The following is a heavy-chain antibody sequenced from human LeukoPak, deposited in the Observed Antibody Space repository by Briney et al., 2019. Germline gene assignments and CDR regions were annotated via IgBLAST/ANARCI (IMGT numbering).Heavy chain of an antibody. D-gene: IGHD6-19*01. V-gene: IGHV4-59*01. CDR2: IYYSGST. J-gene: IGHJ1*01. CDR1: GGSISSYY. Sequence: SETLSLTCTVSGGSISSYYWSWLRQPPGKGLEWIGYIYYSGSTNYNPSLKSRVTISVDTSKNQFSLKLSSVTAADTAVYYCARVSYTTGGRAEYFQHWGQGTLVTVSS. CDR3: ARVSYTTGGRAEYFQH.